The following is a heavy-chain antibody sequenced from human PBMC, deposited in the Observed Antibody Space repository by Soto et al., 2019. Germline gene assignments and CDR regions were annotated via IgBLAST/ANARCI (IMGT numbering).Heavy chain of an antibody. CDR1: GFKFSNYA. CDR3: AKDRRAGGNSAFYFDL. V-gene: IGHV3-23*01. J-gene: IGHJ5*02. D-gene: IGHD3-16*01. CDR2: ISATGGGT. Sequence: GGSLRLSCAASGFKFSNYAMSWVRQAPGKGLEWVSLISATGGGTYYADSVKGRFSISRDNSHNTLYLQVHSLAAEDTAVYYCAKDRRAGGNSAFYFDLWGQGAQVTVSS.